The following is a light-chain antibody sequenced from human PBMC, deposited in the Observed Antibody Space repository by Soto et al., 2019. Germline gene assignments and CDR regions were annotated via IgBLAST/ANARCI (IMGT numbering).Light chain of an antibody. Sequence: EVVFTQSPGTLSLPLGERATLSCRASQTVSSNYLAWYQQKPGQAPRLLIYGSFNRAPGIPHRFSGSGSGTDFTLTISRLEPEDFAVYCCQQSGSTLFTFGGGTKVGMK. CDR2: GSF. CDR1: QTVSSNY. V-gene: IGKV3-20*01. CDR3: QQSGSTLFT. J-gene: IGKJ4*01.